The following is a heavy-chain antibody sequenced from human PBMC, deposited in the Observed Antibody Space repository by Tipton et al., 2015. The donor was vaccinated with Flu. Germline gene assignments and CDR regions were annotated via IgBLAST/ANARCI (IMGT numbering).Heavy chain of an antibody. V-gene: IGHV3-53*01. J-gene: IGHJ4*02. CDR2: IYSDGST. Sequence: VQLVQSGGGLVKPGRSLRLSCAASGFTVSSNYMSWVRQAPGKGLEWVSVIYSDGSTYYVDSVKGRFTVSRDNAKDSLHLQMNSLRVEDTAIYYCATSPYRGQGPLVTVSS. CDR3: ATSPY. CDR1: GFTVSSNY.